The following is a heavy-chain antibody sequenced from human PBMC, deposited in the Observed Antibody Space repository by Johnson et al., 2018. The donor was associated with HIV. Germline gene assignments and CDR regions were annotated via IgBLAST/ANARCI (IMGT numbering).Heavy chain of an antibody. V-gene: IGHV3-30*14. CDR1: GFTFRSYV. J-gene: IGHJ3*02. CDR2: ISFDGNNQ. CDR3: ARDRMGEPSPLDAFDI. Sequence: QVQLVESGGGVVQPGRSLRLSCAASGFTFRSYVMHWVRQAPGKGLEGVAAISFDGNNQYYADSVKGRFTISRDNSKNTLYLQMNSLRAEDTAVYYCARDRMGEPSPLDAFDIWGQGTMVTVSS. D-gene: IGHD3-16*01.